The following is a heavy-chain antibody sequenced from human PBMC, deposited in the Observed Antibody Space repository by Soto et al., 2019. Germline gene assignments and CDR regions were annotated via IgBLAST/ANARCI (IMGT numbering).Heavy chain of an antibody. Sequence: QVQLQQWGAGLLKPSETLSLTCAVYGGSFSGYYWSWIRQPPGKGLEWIGEINHSGSTNYNPSLKLRVAISVDTSKSQFALKLSSVTAADTAVYYCAPPGFGAPQGWVMDVWGKGTTVTVSS. CDR2: INHSGST. V-gene: IGHV4-34*01. J-gene: IGHJ6*03. CDR3: APPGFGAPQGWVMDV. D-gene: IGHD3-10*01. CDR1: GGSFSGYY.